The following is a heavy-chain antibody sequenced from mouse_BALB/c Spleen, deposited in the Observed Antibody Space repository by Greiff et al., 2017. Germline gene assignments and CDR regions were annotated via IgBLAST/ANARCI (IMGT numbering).Heavy chain of an antibody. D-gene: IGHD1-1*01. CDR3: ARRHYHGSSYWYYDV. J-gene: IGHJ1*01. CDR1: GYTFSSYW. CDR2: ILPGSGST. Sequence: VQLQQSGAELMKPGASVKISCKATGYTFSSYWIEWVKQRPGHGLEWIGEILPGSGSTNYNEKFKGKATFTADTSSNTAYMQLSSLTSEDSAVYYCARRHYHGSSYWYYDVWGAGTTVTVSS. V-gene: IGHV1-9*01.